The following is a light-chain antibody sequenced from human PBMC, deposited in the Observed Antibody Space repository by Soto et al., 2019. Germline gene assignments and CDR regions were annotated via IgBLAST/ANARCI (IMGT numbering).Light chain of an antibody. Sequence: DIQMTQSPSSVSASVGDRVTITCRASHDIRTWLAWFQQKPGKAPKLLIYGASSLQSGVPSRFSGSGSGTEFTLTITSLQSEDFATYFCQQADSFPGTLGQGTKLEIK. J-gene: IGKJ2*02. CDR3: QQADSFPGT. CDR1: HDIRTW. V-gene: IGKV1D-12*01. CDR2: GAS.